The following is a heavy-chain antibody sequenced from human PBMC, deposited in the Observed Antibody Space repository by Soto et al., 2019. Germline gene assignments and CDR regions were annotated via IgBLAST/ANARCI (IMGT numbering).Heavy chain of an antibody. CDR1: GGSISSGDYY. V-gene: IGHV4-30-4*01. CDR2: IYYSGST. CDR3: ARRHHICYYGMDV. J-gene: IGHJ6*02. Sequence: QVQLQESGPGLVKPSQTLSLTCTVSGGSISSGDYYWSWIRQPPGKGLEWIGYIYYSGSTYYNPSLQNRIIIAIDTSKNQFSLKLSSVTAADTAVYYCARRHHICYYGMDVWGQGTTVTVSS.